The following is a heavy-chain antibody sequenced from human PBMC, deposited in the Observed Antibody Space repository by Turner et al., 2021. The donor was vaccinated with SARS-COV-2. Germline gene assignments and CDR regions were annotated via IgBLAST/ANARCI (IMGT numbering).Heavy chain of an antibody. D-gene: IGHD3-22*01. CDR1: VFTFSSYA. CDR2: ISGSGGST. Sequence: VQLLESGGGLVQPGGSLRLSCAASVFTFSSYAMSWVRQAPGKGLEWVSAISGSGGSTYYADSVKGRFTISRDNSKNTLYLQMNSLRAEDTAVYYCAKADRIMIVVVITLFDYWGQGTLVTVSS. CDR3: AKADRIMIVVVITLFDY. J-gene: IGHJ4*02. V-gene: IGHV3-23*01.